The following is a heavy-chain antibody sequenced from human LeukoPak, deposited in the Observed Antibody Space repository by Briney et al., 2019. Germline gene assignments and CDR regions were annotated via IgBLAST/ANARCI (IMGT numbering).Heavy chain of an antibody. D-gene: IGHD3-10*01. J-gene: IGHJ6*03. CDR2: ISGSGGST. Sequence: PGGSLRLSCAASGFTFSSYGMSWVRQAPGKGLEWVSAISGSGGSTYYADSVKGRFTISRDNSKNTLYLQMNSLRAEDTAVYYCAKASITMVRGVQPYYYYYYYMDVWGKGTTVTISS. CDR3: AKASITMVRGVQPYYYYYYYMDV. V-gene: IGHV3-23*01. CDR1: GFTFSSYG.